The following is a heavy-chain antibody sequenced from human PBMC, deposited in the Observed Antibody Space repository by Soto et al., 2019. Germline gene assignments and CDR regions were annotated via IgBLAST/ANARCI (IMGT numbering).Heavy chain of an antibody. J-gene: IGHJ4*02. CDR3: AKGIAAAGTFDY. CDR1: GGSISSSSYY. V-gene: IGHV4-39*01. CDR2: IYYSGST. Sequence: PSETLSITGTVSGGSISSSSYYWGWIRQPPGKGLEWIGSIYYSGSTYYNPSLKSRVTISVDTSKNQFSLKLSSVTAADTAVYYCAKGIAAAGTFDYWGQGTLVTVSS. D-gene: IGHD6-13*01.